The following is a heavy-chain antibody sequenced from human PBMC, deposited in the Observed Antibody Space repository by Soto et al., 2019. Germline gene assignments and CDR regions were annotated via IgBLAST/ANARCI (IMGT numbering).Heavy chain of an antibody. V-gene: IGHV4-31*03. CDR1: GGSISSGGYY. CDR2: IYYSGST. CDR3: ASFFTFGGVIVNAYFDY. Sequence: ILSLTCTVSGGSISSGGYYWSWIRQHPGKGLEWIGYIYYSGSTYYNPSLKSRVTISVDTSKNQFSLKLSSVTAADTAVYFCASFFTFGGVIVNAYFDYWGQGTLVTVSS. J-gene: IGHJ4*02. D-gene: IGHD3-16*02.